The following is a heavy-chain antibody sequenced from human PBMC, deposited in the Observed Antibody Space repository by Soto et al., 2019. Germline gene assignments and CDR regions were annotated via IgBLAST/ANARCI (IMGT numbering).Heavy chain of an antibody. Sequence: PGESLKISCKGSGYSFTSYWIGWVRQMPGKGLEWIGIIYPGDSDTRYSPSFQGQVTISADKSISTAYLPWSSLKASDSAMYYCARRRDGSSPRVFDIWGQGTMVTVSS. J-gene: IGHJ3*02. D-gene: IGHD6-6*01. CDR3: ARRRDGSSPRVFDI. CDR2: IYPGDSDT. V-gene: IGHV5-51*01. CDR1: GYSFTSYW.